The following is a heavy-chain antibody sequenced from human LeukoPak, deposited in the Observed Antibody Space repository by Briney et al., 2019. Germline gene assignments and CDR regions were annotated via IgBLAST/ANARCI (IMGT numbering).Heavy chain of an antibody. D-gene: IGHD3-3*01. V-gene: IGHV4-39*01. CDR2: IYYSGST. CDR3: ARLPRYDFWSGSNYMDV. Sequence: SETLSLTCTVSGGSISSSSYYWGWIRQPPGKGLEWIGSIYYSGSTYYNPSLKSRVTIYVDTSKNQFSLKLSSVTAADTAVYYCARLPRYDFWSGSNYMDVWGKGTTVTVSS. CDR1: GGSISSSSYY. J-gene: IGHJ6*03.